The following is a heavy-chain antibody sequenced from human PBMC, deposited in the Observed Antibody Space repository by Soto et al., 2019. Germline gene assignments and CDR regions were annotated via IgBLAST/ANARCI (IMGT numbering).Heavy chain of an antibody. CDR2: ASYDGSYK. J-gene: IGHJ4*02. D-gene: IGHD5-12*01. CDR1: GFTFSSFG. Sequence: QVQLVESGGGVVQPGRSLRLSCAASGFTFSSFGMHWVRQAPGKGLEWVAVASYDGSYKYYADSVKGRFTISRDNSKNKLYLQMNSLRAEDTAVYYCAKERSVVATPPDFDYWGQGTLVTVSS. V-gene: IGHV3-30*18. CDR3: AKERSVVATPPDFDY.